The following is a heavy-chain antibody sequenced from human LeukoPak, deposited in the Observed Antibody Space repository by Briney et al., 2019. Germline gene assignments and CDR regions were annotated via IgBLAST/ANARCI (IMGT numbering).Heavy chain of an antibody. CDR1: GFTFGTYS. J-gene: IGHJ4*02. CDR2: INGRSSTI. V-gene: IGHV3-48*02. Sequence: GGSLRLSCAASGFTFGTYSLNWVRQAPGKGLEWVSYINGRSSTIFYADSVKGRFTISRDNAKNSLFLQMNSLRDEDTAVYYCASSMYNWNYYFDYRGQGTLVTVSS. CDR3: ASSMYNWNYYFDY. D-gene: IGHD1-7*01.